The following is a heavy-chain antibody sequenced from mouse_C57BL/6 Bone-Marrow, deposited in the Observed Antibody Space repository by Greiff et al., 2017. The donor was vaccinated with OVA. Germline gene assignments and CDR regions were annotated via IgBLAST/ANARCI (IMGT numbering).Heavy chain of an antibody. Sequence: QVQLQQSGAELVRPGASVTLSCKASGYTFTAYEMHWVKQTPVHGLEWIGAIDPETGGPAYNQKFKGKALLTADKSSSTAYMELRRLTSEDSAVYYCTRSDSNYGDFDYWGRGTTLTVSS. CDR3: TRSDSNYGDFDY. CDR1: GYTFTAYE. CDR2: IDPETGGP. D-gene: IGHD2-5*01. V-gene: IGHV1-15*01. J-gene: IGHJ2*01.